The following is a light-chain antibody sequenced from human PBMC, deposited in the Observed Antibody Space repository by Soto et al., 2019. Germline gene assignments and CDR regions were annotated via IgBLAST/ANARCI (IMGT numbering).Light chain of an antibody. CDR2: EVS. CDR1: SSDVGAYNY. J-gene: IGLJ2*01. V-gene: IGLV2-14*01. CDR3: SSYTSSSPVI. Sequence: QSVLTQPASVSGSPGQSITISCTGTSSDVGAYNYVSWYQQHPGKAPKLMIYEVSYRPSGVSNRFSGSKSGNTASLTISGLQGEDEADYYCSSYTSSSPVIFGGGTQLTVL.